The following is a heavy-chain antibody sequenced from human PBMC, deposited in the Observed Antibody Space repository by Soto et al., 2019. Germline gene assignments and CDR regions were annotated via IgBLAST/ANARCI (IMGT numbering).Heavy chain of an antibody. J-gene: IGHJ4*02. Sequence: ASVKVSCKASGYTFTGYAMHWVRQAPGQRLEWMGWINAGNGNTKYSQKFQGRVTITRDTSASTAYMELSSLRSEDTAVYYCARAVAVPADFDFWGPGTLVTVSS. CDR3: ARAVAVPADFDF. D-gene: IGHD6-19*01. CDR1: GYTFTGYA. CDR2: INAGNGNT. V-gene: IGHV1-3*01.